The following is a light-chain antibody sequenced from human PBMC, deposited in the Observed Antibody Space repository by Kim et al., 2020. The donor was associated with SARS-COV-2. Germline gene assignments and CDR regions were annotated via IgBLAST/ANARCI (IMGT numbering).Light chain of an antibody. Sequence: PGQRASITRSGDKLGDKYACGYHQKPGQSPVRVIYQDSKRPSGIPGRFSGPNSGNTATLTISGTQAMDEADYYCQAWDSNTQVVFGGGTKLTVL. V-gene: IGLV3-1*01. J-gene: IGLJ2*01. CDR2: QDS. CDR3: QAWDSNTQVV. CDR1: KLGDKY.